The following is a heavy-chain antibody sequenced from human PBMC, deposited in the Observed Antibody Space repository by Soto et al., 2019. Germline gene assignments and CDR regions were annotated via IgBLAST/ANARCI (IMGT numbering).Heavy chain of an antibody. J-gene: IGHJ1*01. CDR2: INASGGST. V-gene: IGHV1-46*01. CDR3: ARGGLGAAAASGAEYFQH. CDR1: GYTFTSYY. D-gene: IGHD6-13*01. Sequence: QVQLVQSGAEVKKPGASVKVSCKASGYTFTSYYMHWVRQAPGQGLEWMGIINASGGSTSYAQKFQGRVTMTRDTSTSTVYMELSSLRSEDTAVYYCARGGLGAAAASGAEYFQHWGQGTLVTVSS.